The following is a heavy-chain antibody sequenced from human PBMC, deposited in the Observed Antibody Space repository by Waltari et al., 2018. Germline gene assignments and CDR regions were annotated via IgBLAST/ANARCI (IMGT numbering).Heavy chain of an antibody. CDR1: GFSLSTSGVS. V-gene: IGHV2-5*02. J-gene: IGHJ4*02. CDR3: AHSGHFWSGFYVDYYFDY. D-gene: IGHD3-3*02. CDR2: IYWDDDR. Sequence: QITLKESGPTLVKPTQTLTLTCTFSGFSLSTSGVSVGWFRRPPGKALEWLALIYWDDDRRYSPSLESRLTITKDTSKKQVVLTMTNMDPVDTASYYCAHSGHFWSGFYVDYYFDYWGQGTLVTVSS.